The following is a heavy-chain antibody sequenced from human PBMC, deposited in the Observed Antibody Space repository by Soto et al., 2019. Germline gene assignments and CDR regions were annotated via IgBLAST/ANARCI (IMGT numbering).Heavy chain of an antibody. CDR2: INHSGST. CDR3: ARGLYDILTGYYIRLHDY. D-gene: IGHD3-9*01. V-gene: IGHV4-34*01. CDR1: GGSFSGYY. J-gene: IGHJ4*02. Sequence: SETLALTFAVYGGSFSGYYWSWIRQPPGKGLEWIGEINHSGSTNYNPSLKSRVTISVDTSKNQFSLKLSSVTAADTAVYYCARGLYDILTGYYIRLHDYWGQGTLVTVSS.